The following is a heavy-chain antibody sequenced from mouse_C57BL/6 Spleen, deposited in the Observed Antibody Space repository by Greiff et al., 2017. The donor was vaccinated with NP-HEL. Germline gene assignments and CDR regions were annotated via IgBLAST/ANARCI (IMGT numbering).Heavy chain of an antibody. V-gene: IGHV1-50*01. D-gene: IGHD1-1*01. CDR2: IDPSDSYT. Sequence: QVQLQQPGAELVKPGASVKLSCKASGYTFTSYWMQWVKQRPGQGLEWIGEIDPSDSYTNYNQKFKGKATLTVDTSSSTAYMQLSSLTSEDSAVYYCARDYYYGSSRFAYWGQGTLVTVSA. CDR1: GYTFTSYW. CDR3: ARDYYYGSSRFAY. J-gene: IGHJ3*01.